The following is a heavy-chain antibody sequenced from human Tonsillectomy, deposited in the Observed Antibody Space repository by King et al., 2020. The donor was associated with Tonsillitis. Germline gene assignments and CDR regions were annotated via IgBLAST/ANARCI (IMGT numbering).Heavy chain of an antibody. D-gene: IGHD2-2*01. CDR2: IKQDGSEK. J-gene: IGHJ5*02. CDR3: ALVEYHWFDP. Sequence: SYWMSWVRHAPGKGLEWVANIKQDGSEKYYVDSVKGRFTISRDNATNSLYLQMNSLRAADTAVYYCALVEYHWFDPWGPGTLVTVSS. CDR1: SYW. V-gene: IGHV3-7*01.